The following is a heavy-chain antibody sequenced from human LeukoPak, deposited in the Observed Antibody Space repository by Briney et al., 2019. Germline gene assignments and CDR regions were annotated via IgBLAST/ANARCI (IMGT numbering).Heavy chain of an antibody. CDR1: GGSISSGGYY. D-gene: IGHD4-17*01. J-gene: IGHJ4*02. V-gene: IGHV4-61*08. CDR3: AREVNGDYYFDY. Sequence: SGTLSLTCTVSGGSISSGGYYWSWIRQPPGKGLEWIGYIYYSGSTNYNPSLKSRVTISVDTSKNQFSLKLSSVTAADTAVYYCAREVNGDYYFDYWGQGTLVTVSS. CDR2: IYYSGST.